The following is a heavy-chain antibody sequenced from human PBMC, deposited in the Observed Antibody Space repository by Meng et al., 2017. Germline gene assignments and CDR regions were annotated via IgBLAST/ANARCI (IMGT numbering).Heavy chain of an antibody. Sequence: GQRQAWGQGRVKLSGTLSLTCAFSGGSISSRNGWSWVRQPPGKGLEWIGEIYHSGSTNYNPSLKSRVTISVDKSKNQFSLKLSSVTAADTAVYYCARVSRACSGGSCYPRFDYWGQGTLVTVS. J-gene: IGHJ4*02. V-gene: IGHV4-4*02. CDR1: GGSISSRNG. CDR2: IYHSGST. D-gene: IGHD2-15*01. CDR3: ARVSRACSGGSCYPRFDY.